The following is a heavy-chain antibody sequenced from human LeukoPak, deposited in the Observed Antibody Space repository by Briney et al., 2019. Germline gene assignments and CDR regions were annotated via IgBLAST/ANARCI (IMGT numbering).Heavy chain of an antibody. CDR3: ARGPDYDSSGYYPFDW. J-gene: IGHJ4*02. CDR1: GGSISSYY. V-gene: IGHV4-59*01. Sequence: SETLSLTCTVSGGSISSYYWSWIRQPPGKGLEWIGYIYYSGSTNYNPSLKSRVTISVDTSKNQFSLKLSSVTAADTAVYHCARGPDYDSSGYYPFDWWGQGTLVTVSS. CDR2: IYYSGST. D-gene: IGHD3-22*01.